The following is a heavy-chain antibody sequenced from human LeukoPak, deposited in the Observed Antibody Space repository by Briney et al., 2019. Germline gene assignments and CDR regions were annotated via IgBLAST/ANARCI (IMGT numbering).Heavy chain of an antibody. Sequence: SETLALTCTVSGGYINSYYWNWIRQPPGKGLEWIGYFYYTGGTSYTPALKSRATISVDTSKNQFSLKLTSVTAADTAVYYCAKGLNGYGSGSYSHLDAFDIWGQGTLVTVSS. CDR1: GGYINSYY. J-gene: IGHJ3*02. CDR2: FYYTGGT. CDR3: AKGLNGYGSGSYSHLDAFDI. D-gene: IGHD3-10*01. V-gene: IGHV4-59*01.